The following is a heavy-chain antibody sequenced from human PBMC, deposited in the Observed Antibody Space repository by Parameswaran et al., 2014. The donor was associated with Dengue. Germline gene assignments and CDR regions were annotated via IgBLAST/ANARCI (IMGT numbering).Heavy chain of an antibody. CDR2: IYYSGST. CDR3: ARDRDYYDSGMDV. D-gene: IGHD3-22*01. Sequence: WIRQPPGKGLEWIGYIYYSGSTYYNPSLKSRVTISVDTSKNQFSLKLSSVTAADTAVYYCARDRDYYDSGMDVWGQGTTVTVSS. V-gene: IGHV4-30-4*01. J-gene: IGHJ6*02.